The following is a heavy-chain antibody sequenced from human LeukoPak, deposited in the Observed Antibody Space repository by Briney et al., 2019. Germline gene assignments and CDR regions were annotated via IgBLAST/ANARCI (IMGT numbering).Heavy chain of an antibody. V-gene: IGHV7-4-1*02. CDR3: ARGKTSSSWYGGVNY. D-gene: IGHD6-13*01. Sequence: ASVKVSCKASGYTFISYAMNWVRQAPGQGPEWMGWINTNTGNPTYAQGFTGRFVFSLDTSVSTAYLQISSLKAEDTAVYYCARGKTSSSWYGGVNYWGQGTLVTVSS. J-gene: IGHJ4*02. CDR1: GYTFISYA. CDR2: INTNTGNP.